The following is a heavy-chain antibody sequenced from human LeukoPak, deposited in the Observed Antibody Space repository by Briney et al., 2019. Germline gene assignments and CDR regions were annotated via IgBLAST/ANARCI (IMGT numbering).Heavy chain of an antibody. V-gene: IGHV1-18*01. Sequence: ASVKVSCKASGYTFTSYGISWVRQAPGQGLEWMGWISAYNGNTNYAQKFQGRVTITADESTSTAYMELSSLRSEDTAVYYCARSPVDPPYYYYYMDVWGKGTTVTVSS. CDR1: GYTFTSYG. CDR2: ISAYNGNT. J-gene: IGHJ6*03. CDR3: ARSPVDPPYYYYYMDV.